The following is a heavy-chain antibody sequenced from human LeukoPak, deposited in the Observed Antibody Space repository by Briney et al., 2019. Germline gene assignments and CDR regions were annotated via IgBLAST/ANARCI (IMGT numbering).Heavy chain of an antibody. V-gene: IGHV3-64*01. D-gene: IGHD3/OR15-3a*01. J-gene: IGHJ4*02. CDR1: GFTFSSYA. Sequence: SGGPLRLSCAASGFTFSSYAMHWVRQAPGKGLEYVSAISSNGGSTYYANSVKGRFTISRDNSKNTLYLQMGSLRAEDMAVYYCARERDYYFDYWGQGTLVTVSS. CDR2: ISSNGGST. CDR3: ARERDYYFDY.